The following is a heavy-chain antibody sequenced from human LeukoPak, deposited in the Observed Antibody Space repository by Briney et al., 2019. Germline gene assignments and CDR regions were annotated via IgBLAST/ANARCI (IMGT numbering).Heavy chain of an antibody. D-gene: IGHD6-19*01. CDR2: ISSSSSTT. J-gene: IGHJ4*02. V-gene: IGHV3-48*02. CDR3: ARGLPFYSSGWYFDY. Sequence: GRSLRLSCAASGFTFSSYNMNWVRQAPGKGLEWVSYISSSSSTTNYADSLKGRFTICRDNAKNSLYLQMNSLRDEDTAVYYCARGLPFYSSGWYFDYWGQGTLVTVSS. CDR1: GFTFSSYN.